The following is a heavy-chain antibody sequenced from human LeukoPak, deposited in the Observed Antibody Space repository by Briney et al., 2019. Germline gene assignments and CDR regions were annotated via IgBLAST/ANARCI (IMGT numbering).Heavy chain of an antibody. CDR2: IYYSGST. V-gene: IGHV4-30-4*01. J-gene: IGHJ4*02. CDR1: GGSISSGDYY. CDR3: ARQSVVYGSGSYYKSHDY. Sequence: ASETLSLTCTVSGGSISSGDYYWSWIRQPPGKGLEWIGYIYYSGSTYYNPSLKSRVTISVDTSKNQFSLKLSSVTAADTAVYYCARQSVVYGSGSYYKSHDYWGQGTLVTVSS. D-gene: IGHD3-10*01.